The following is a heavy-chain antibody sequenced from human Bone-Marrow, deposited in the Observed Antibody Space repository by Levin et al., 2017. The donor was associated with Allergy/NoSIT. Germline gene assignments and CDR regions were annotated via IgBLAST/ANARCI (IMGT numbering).Heavy chain of an antibody. CDR3: ASWAMYHYDRSAFDYFYYAMDV. CDR1: GILFSSYD. CDR2: ISAGGNYI. V-gene: IGHV3-21*01. J-gene: IGHJ6*02. D-gene: IGHD3-22*01. Sequence: GESLKISCAASGILFSSYDMNWVRQAPGKGLEWVSSISAGGNYIYYADSVKGRFTISRDNAKNALFVQMNSRRAEDTAVYYCASWAMYHYDRSAFDYFYYAMDVWGQGTTVTVSS.